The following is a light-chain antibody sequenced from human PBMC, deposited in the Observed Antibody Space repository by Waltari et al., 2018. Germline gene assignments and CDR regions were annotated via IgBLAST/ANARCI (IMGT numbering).Light chain of an antibody. J-gene: IGKJ3*01. CDR2: LAS. CDR1: QSVSDNF. CDR3: QQYAGSPLFT. Sequence: IVLTPSPGTLSLSPGETATLSCRASQSVSDNFLAWYQQKPGQAPRRLMYLASTRATGIPDRFSGSGSGTDFTLTISRLEPEDFAVYYCQQYAGSPLFTFGPGTRVDIK. V-gene: IGKV3-20*01.